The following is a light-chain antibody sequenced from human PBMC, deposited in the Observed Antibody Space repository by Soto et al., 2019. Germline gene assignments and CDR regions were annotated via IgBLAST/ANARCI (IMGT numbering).Light chain of an antibody. J-gene: IGKJ1*01. V-gene: IGKV1-5*03. CDR3: QQYNSYWT. CDR1: QTISSW. CDR2: KAS. Sequence: DIQITQSRSTLSGSVGDRVTITCRASQTISSWLAWYQQKPGKAPKPLIYKASSLESGVPSRFSGSGSGTEFTLTISSLQPDDFATYYCQQYNSYWTFGQGTKVDIK.